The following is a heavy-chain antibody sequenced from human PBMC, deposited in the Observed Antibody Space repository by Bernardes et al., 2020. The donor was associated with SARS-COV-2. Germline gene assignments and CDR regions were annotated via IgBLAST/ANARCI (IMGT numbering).Heavy chain of an antibody. CDR1: GFTFSSYA. CDR3: AKDSNIQDYYGDVFRGPHDYYYYYGMDV. J-gene: IGHJ6*02. D-gene: IGHD3-10*01. Sequence: GGSLRLSCAASGFTFSSYAMSWVRQAPGKGLEWVSAISGSGGSTYYADSVKGRFTISRDNSKNTLYLQMNSLRAEDTAVYYCAKDSNIQDYYGDVFRGPHDYYYYYGMDVWGQGTTVTVSS. CDR2: ISGSGGST. V-gene: IGHV3-23*01.